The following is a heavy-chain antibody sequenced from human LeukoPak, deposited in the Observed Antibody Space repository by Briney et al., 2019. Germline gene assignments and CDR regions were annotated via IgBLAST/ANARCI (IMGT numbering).Heavy chain of an antibody. D-gene: IGHD2-15*01. CDR1: GFTFSSYS. Sequence: PGGSLRLSCAASGFTFSSYSMNWVRQAPGKGLEWVSYISSSSTIYYADSVKGRFTISRDNAKNSLYLQMNSLRDEDTAVYYCASERPGKYCSGGSCYSGYETDAFDIWGQGTMVTVSS. V-gene: IGHV3-48*02. CDR2: ISSSSTI. J-gene: IGHJ3*02. CDR3: ASERPGKYCSGGSCYSGYETDAFDI.